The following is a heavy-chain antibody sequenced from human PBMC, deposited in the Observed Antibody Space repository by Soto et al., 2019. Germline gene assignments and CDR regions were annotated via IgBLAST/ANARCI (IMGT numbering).Heavy chain of an antibody. CDR1: GYSFTTYG. V-gene: IGHV1-18*01. CDR3: AREGPAPYYYYGMDV. Sequence: QVQLVQSRCEVKKPGASVKVSCKTSGYSFTTYGISWVRQAPGQGLEWMGWISGYNGNTNYAQKLQGRVTMTTDTSTSTPYMELRSLRSDDTAVYYCAREGPAPYYYYGMDVWGQGSTVTVSS. CDR2: ISGYNGNT. J-gene: IGHJ6*02.